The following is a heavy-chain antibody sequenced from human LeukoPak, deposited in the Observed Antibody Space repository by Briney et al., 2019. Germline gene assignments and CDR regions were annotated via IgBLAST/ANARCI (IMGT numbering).Heavy chain of an antibody. CDR2: IKGDGNNV. V-gene: IGHV3-74*01. Sequence: QPGGSLRLSCAASGFTFNNYWLHWVRQVPGKGLMWVSRIKGDGNNVNYADSVKGRFTISRDNAKNTLHLQMNSLRAEDTAVYYWAAGPAGNGHLSSYWGQGTRVTVSS. CDR3: AAGPAGNGHLSSY. CDR1: GFTFNNYW. D-gene: IGHD1-1*01. J-gene: IGHJ4*02.